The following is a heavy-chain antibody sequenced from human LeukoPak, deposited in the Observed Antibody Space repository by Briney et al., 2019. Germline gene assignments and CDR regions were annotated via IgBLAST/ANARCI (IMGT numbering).Heavy chain of an antibody. V-gene: IGHV4-59*01. D-gene: IGHD4/OR15-4a*01. J-gene: IGHJ6*02. CDR2: IYYSGTT. CDR1: GGSISYYY. Sequence: SETLSLTCTVSGGSISYYYWSWIRQSPGKVLEWIGYIYYSGTTNYNPSLKSRVNISVDTSKNQFSLQLRSVTAADSAVYYCAREDPQTRVPEGMDVWGQGTTVTVSS. CDR3: AREDPQTRVPEGMDV.